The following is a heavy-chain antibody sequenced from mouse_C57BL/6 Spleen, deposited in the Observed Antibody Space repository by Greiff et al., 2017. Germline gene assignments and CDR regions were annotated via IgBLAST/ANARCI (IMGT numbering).Heavy chain of an antibody. CDR1: GYTFTSYW. J-gene: IGHJ4*01. D-gene: IGHD1-1*01. V-gene: IGHV1-55*01. CDR3: ARGDGSSEFDPLDY. Sequence: VQLQQPGAELVKPGASVKLSCKASGYTFTSYWITWVKQRPGQGLEWIGNIYPGNGGTNYNQKFKSKATLTVDTSSSTAYMQLSSLTSEDSAVYDCARGDGSSEFDPLDYWGQGTSVTVSS. CDR2: IYPGNGGT.